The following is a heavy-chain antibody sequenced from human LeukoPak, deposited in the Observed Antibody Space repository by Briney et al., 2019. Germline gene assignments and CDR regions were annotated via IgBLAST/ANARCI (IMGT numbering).Heavy chain of an antibody. CDR3: ARHDAGIAARPFDN. Sequence: SETLSLTCTVSGGSISSYYWSWIRQPPGKGLEWIGCIYYSGSTNYNPSLKSRITISVDTSKNQFSLKLSSVTAADTAVYYCARHDAGIAARPFDNWGQGTLVTVSS. V-gene: IGHV4-59*08. J-gene: IGHJ4*02. CDR1: GGSISSYY. CDR2: IYYSGST. D-gene: IGHD6-6*01.